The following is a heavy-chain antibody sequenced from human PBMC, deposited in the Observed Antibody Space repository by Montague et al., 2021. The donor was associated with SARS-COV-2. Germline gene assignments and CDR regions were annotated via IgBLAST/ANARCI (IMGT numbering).Heavy chain of an antibody. Sequence: SETLSLTCAVYGGSFSGYYWSRIRQPPGKGLEWIGEINHSGSTNYNPSLKSRVTISVDTSKNQFSLKLSSVTAADTAVYYCARGKYSSSWYGTRPFDPWGQGTLVTVSS. CDR3: ARGKYSSSWYGTRPFDP. CDR2: INHSGST. D-gene: IGHD6-13*01. J-gene: IGHJ5*02. V-gene: IGHV4-34*01. CDR1: GGSFSGYY.